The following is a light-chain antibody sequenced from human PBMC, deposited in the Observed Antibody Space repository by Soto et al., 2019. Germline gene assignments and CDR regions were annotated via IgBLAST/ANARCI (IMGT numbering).Light chain of an antibody. V-gene: IGLV2-14*01. J-gene: IGLJ1*01. CDR2: DVS. Sequence: ALTQPASMSGSPGQSVTISCAGTSNDIGGYNYVSWYQHHPGTAPKLIIYDVSSRPSGVSHRFSGSKSGNTASLTISGLQAEDEADYYCSSFSVASPLFGTGTKVTVL. CDR3: SSFSVASPL. CDR1: SNDIGGYNY.